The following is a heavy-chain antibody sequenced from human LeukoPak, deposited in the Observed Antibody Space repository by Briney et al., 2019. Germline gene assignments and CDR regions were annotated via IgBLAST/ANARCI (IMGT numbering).Heavy chain of an antibody. Sequence: GRSLRLSCAASGFTFSSYAMSWVRQAPGKGLEWVSAISGSGGSTYYADSVKGRFTISRDNSKNTLYLQMNSLRAEDTAVYYCAKDGDQLDRIVVVIPRGGFDYWGQGTLVTVSS. CDR3: AKDGDQLDRIVVVIPRGGFDY. D-gene: IGHD3-22*01. CDR1: GFTFSSYA. CDR2: ISGSGGST. J-gene: IGHJ4*02. V-gene: IGHV3-23*01.